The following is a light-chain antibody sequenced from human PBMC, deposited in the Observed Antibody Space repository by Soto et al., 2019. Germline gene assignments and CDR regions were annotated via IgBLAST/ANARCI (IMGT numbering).Light chain of an antibody. Sequence: EIVLTQSPGTLSLSPGERATLSYRASQSVRNTYVAWYQKKPGQAPRLLVSGASSRATGIPDRYSGSGSGTDLTLTINRLEPEDFAVYFCQQYGESPPTFGGGTKVEIK. CDR1: QSVRNTY. CDR3: QQYGESPPT. V-gene: IGKV3-20*01. J-gene: IGKJ4*01. CDR2: GAS.